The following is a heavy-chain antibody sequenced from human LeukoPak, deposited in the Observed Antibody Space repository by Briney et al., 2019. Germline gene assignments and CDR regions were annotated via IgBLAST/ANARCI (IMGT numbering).Heavy chain of an antibody. CDR3: ARDGGSWLDYYYYMDV. V-gene: IGHV3-53*01. CDR2: IYSGGIT. Sequence: GGSLRLSCAASGFTVHNNYMNWVRQAPGKGLEWLSIIYSGGITQYADSVKGRFTISRDNAKNSLYLQMNSLRAEDTAVYYCARDGGSWLDYYYYMDVWGNGTTVTVSS. CDR1: GFTVHNNY. J-gene: IGHJ6*03. D-gene: IGHD2-15*01.